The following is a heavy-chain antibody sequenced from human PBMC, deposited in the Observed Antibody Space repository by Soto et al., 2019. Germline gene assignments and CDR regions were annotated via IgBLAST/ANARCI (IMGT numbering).Heavy chain of an antibody. J-gene: IGHJ4*02. D-gene: IGHD6-19*01. CDR1: GASVSSNSDA. V-gene: IGHV6-1*01. CDR3: ARDQIRSRGWFFDY. Sequence: SQPLSLTCAISGASVSSNSDAWKCIWQSPSRGREWLGRTYYWSRWHTGSCVSVKRRITIKPDTSKNQLSLQLNSATPEATAVYYCARDQIRSRGWFFDYSTRKPWPPST. CDR2: TYYWSRWHT.